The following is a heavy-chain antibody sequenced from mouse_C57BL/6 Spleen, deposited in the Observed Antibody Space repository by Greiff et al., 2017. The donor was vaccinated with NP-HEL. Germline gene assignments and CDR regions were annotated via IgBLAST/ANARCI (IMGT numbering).Heavy chain of an antibody. Sequence: DVQLQESGGGLVKPGGSLKLSCAASGFTFSSYAMSWVRQTPEKRLEWVATISDGGSYTYYPDNVKGRFTISRDNAKNNLYLQMSHLKSEDTAMYYCAREFYSNPFAYWGQGTLVTVSA. D-gene: IGHD2-5*01. CDR3: AREFYSNPFAY. J-gene: IGHJ3*01. CDR1: GFTFSSYA. CDR2: ISDGGSYT. V-gene: IGHV5-4*01.